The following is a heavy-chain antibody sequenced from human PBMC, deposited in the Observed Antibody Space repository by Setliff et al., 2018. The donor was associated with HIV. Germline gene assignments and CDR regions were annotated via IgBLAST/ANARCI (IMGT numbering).Heavy chain of an antibody. CDR2: ISRSGENT. D-gene: IGHD1-26*01. CDR3: ARRVSGSYYPYFDY. V-gene: IGHV3-23*01. CDR1: GFTFSTYS. Sequence: GESLKISCAASGFTFSTYSMTWVRQAPGKGLEWVSGISRSGENTYYADSVKGRFTISRDNSKNMLYLQMNSLNIEDTAIYYCARRVSGSYYPYFDYWGQGTLVTVSS. J-gene: IGHJ4*02.